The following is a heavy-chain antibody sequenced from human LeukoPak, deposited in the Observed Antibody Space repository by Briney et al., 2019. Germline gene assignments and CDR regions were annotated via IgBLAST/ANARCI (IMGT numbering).Heavy chain of an antibody. CDR2: FDPEDGET. Sequence: ASVKVSCTVSGYTLTELSMHWVRQAPGKGLEWMGGFDPEDGETIYAQKFQGRVTMNEDTSTDTAYMELSSLRSEDTAVYYCATVRYSSGWSYFDYWGQGTLVTVSS. D-gene: IGHD6-19*01. CDR3: ATVRYSSGWSYFDY. CDR1: GYTLTELS. J-gene: IGHJ4*02. V-gene: IGHV1-24*01.